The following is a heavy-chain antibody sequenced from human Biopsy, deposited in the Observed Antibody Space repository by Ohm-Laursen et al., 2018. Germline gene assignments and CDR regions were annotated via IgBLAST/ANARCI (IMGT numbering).Heavy chain of an antibody. CDR2: MYSSGSN. D-gene: IGHD6-19*01. CDR3: ARATNNTGWPYYYFYGMDV. V-gene: IGHV4-59*01. J-gene: IGHJ6*02. CDR1: GGSIRSDY. Sequence: TLSLTCTVSGGSIRSDYWSWIRQTPGQGQERNGYMYSSGSNYNNPSPKSRVTVSVNTSKSQFALRLNSVTDADTAVYYCARATNNTGWPYYYFYGMDVWGQGTTVTVSS.